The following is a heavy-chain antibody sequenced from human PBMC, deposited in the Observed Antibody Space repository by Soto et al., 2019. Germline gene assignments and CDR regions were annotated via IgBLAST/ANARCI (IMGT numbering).Heavy chain of an antibody. J-gene: IGHJ6*02. Sequence: GESLKISCKGSGYSFSSNWIGWVRQMPGKGLEWMGIIYPGDSDTRYSPSFQGQVTFSADKSTNTAYLQWSSLKASDTAMYYCARHLQGWRGGKYYYGMDVWGQGTTVTVS. V-gene: IGHV5-51*01. D-gene: IGHD2-15*01. CDR3: ARHLQGWRGGKYYYGMDV. CDR1: GYSFSSNW. CDR2: IYPGDSDT.